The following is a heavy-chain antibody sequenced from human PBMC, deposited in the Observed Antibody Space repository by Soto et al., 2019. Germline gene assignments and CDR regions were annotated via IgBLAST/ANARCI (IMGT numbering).Heavy chain of an antibody. CDR3: ATDSGGWYSFDY. D-gene: IGHD6-19*01. Sequence: QVQLVQSGAEVKKPGASVKVSCKASGYTFTSYDINWVRQATGQGLEWMGWMNPNSGNTGYAQKFQGRVTMTRNTTRSTAYMELSSLRAEVTAVYYCATDSGGWYSFDYWGKGTLVTVSS. CDR2: MNPNSGNT. CDR1: GYTFTSYD. V-gene: IGHV1-8*01. J-gene: IGHJ4*02.